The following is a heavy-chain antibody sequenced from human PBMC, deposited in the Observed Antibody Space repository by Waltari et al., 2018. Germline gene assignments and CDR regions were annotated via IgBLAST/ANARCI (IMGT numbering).Heavy chain of an antibody. Sequence: DVQLVESGGGLVQPGGSLRLSCGVAGFDLSNFWMIWARQAPGKGLELVANIKKDGSEIHYVDSVKGRFTISRDNAKKSVYLQMNSLRVEDTAVYFCVRVGEENSNSQYRWFDAWGQGSLVTVSS. J-gene: IGHJ5*02. CDR3: VRVGEENSNSQYRWFDA. CDR1: GFDLSNFW. V-gene: IGHV3-7*01. D-gene: IGHD3-16*02. CDR2: IKKDGSEI.